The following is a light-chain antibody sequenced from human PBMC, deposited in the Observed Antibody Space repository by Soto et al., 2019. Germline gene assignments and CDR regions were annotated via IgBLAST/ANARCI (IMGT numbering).Light chain of an antibody. CDR1: QSISSY. V-gene: IGKV1-39*01. CDR2: AAS. CDR3: QQSYSTPFT. J-gene: IGKJ3*01. Sequence: DIQMTQSTSSLSASVGDRVTITCRARQSISSYLNCYQQKPVKAPKLLLYAASSLQSGVPSSLSGSGSGTDFTLTIRSLHPEDFATYYCQQSYSTPFTLGPGTKLNI.